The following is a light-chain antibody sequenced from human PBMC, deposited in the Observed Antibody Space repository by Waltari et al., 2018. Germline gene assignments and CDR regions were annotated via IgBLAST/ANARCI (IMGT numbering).Light chain of an antibody. J-gene: IGKJ1*01. Sequence: EVVMTQSPVTLSVSPGERATLSCRASQSVSNNLAWYQHKPGQAPRPVVFDASTRASGPPARFSGTGSGREFTLTINSLQSEDVAIYYCQQYSNWPPWTFGQGTTVEIK. CDR3: QQYSNWPPWT. V-gene: IGKV3-15*01. CDR2: DAS. CDR1: QSVSNN.